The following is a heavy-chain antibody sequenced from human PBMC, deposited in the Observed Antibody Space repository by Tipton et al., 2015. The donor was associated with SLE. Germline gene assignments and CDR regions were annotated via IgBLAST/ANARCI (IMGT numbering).Heavy chain of an antibody. V-gene: IGHV3-74*01. CDR3: TRVESTSWAFDV. Sequence: SLRLSCAASGFTFSSHWMHWVRQAPGKGPVWVSRINSDGSTTNYADSVKGRFTISRDNAKSTLYLQMNSLRAEDAAVYYCTRVESTSWAFDVWGQGMIVTVSS. CDR1: GFTFSSHW. J-gene: IGHJ3*01. CDR2: INSDGSTT. D-gene: IGHD2/OR15-2a*01.